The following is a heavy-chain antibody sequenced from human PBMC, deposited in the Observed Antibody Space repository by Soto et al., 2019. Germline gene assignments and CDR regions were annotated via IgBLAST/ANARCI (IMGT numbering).Heavy chain of an antibody. CDR2: ISRSSSNI. Sequence: EVQLVESGGGLVKPGGSLRLSCAASGFTFSNYNMNWVRQAPGKGLEWVSSISRSSSNIYYADSVKGRFTISRDNAKNSLYLQMNSLTAEDTAVYYCARDLKVAGTNSYYYYGMDVWGQGTTVTVSS. D-gene: IGHD6-19*01. J-gene: IGHJ6*02. V-gene: IGHV3-21*01. CDR3: ARDLKVAGTNSYYYYGMDV. CDR1: GFTFSNYN.